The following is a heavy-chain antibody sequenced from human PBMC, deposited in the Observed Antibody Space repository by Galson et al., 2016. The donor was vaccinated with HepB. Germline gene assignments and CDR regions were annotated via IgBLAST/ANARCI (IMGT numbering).Heavy chain of an antibody. CDR3: ARGDFWSGYYYYGMEA. Sequence: QSGAEVKKPGESLRIACKASGYKFSSYWIGWVRQMPGKGLEWMAVIYPSDSDTRYSPAFQGQVTISADTSISTAYLQWSSLRASDTAIYYCARGDFWSGYYYYGMEAWGQGTTVTVS. CDR1: GYKFSSYW. J-gene: IGHJ6*02. CDR2: IYPSDSDT. V-gene: IGHV5-51*03. D-gene: IGHD3-3*01.